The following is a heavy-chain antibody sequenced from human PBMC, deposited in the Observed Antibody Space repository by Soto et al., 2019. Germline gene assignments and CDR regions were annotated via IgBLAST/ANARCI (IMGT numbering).Heavy chain of an antibody. Sequence: EVQLLESGGGLVQPGGSLRLSCAASGFTFSSYAMSWVRQAPGKGLEWVSAISGSGGSTYYADSVKGRFTISRDNSKNTLYLQMNSLRAEDTAVYYCAKGITILGVVIDYYYFGMDVWGQGTTVTVSS. D-gene: IGHD3-3*01. J-gene: IGHJ6*02. CDR2: ISGSGGST. CDR3: AKGITILGVVIDYYYFGMDV. CDR1: GFTFSSYA. V-gene: IGHV3-23*01.